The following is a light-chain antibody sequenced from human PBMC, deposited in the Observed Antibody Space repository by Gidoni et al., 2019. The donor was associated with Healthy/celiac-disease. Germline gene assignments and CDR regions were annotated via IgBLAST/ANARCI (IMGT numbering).Light chain of an antibody. Sequence: QSVLTQPPPASGTPGPRVTISCSGSSSNIGSNTVNWYQQLPGTAPKLLIYSNNQRPSGVPDRFSGSKSGTSASLAISGLQSEDEADYYCAAWDDSLNGYWVFGGGTKLTVL. J-gene: IGLJ3*02. CDR2: SNN. CDR3: AAWDDSLNGYWV. CDR1: SSNIGSNT. V-gene: IGLV1-44*01.